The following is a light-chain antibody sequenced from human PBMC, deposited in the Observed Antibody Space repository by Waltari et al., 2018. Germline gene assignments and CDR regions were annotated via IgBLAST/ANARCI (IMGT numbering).Light chain of an antibody. CDR3: QQYNSYPLT. Sequence: DIQITQSPSTLSASVENRITISCRASQSISSWFAWYQQKPGNAPKLLIYPTSTLDSGVPSRFSASGTGTEFTLTVSSLQPDDFATYYCQQYNSYPLTFGGGTNVEIK. V-gene: IGKV1-5*03. CDR2: PTS. J-gene: IGKJ4*01. CDR1: QSISSW.